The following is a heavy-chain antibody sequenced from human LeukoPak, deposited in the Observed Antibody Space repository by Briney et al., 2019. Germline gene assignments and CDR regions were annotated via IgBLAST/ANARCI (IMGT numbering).Heavy chain of an antibody. J-gene: IGHJ4*02. Sequence: GASVKVSCKASGYSFSDYSIHWVRQAPGQGLEWMGRINPNSGGTSYAQNFQGRVSMTRDTSISTTYMEVSGLASDDTAVYYCARSVGTMIVVFDYWGQGTLVTVSS. CDR3: ARSVGTMIVVFDY. D-gene: IGHD3-22*01. CDR1: GYSFSDYS. V-gene: IGHV1-2*06. CDR2: INPNSGGT.